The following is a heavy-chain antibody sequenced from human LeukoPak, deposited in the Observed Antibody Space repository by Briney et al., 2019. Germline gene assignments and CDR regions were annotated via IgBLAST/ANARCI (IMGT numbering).Heavy chain of an antibody. J-gene: IGHJ6*02. V-gene: IGHV3-11*01. CDR2: ISSSGSTI. D-gene: IGHD1-1*01. Sequence: KPGGSLRLSCAASGFTFSDYYMSWIRQAPGKGLEWVSYISSSGSTIYYADSVKGRFTISRDNAKNSLYLQMNSLRAEDTAVYYCARDGKTTNYYYYGMDVWGQGTTVTVSS. CDR1: GFTFSDYY. CDR3: ARDGKTTNYYYYGMDV.